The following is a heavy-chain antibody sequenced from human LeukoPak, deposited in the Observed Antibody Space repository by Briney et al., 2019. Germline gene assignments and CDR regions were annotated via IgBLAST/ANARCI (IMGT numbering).Heavy chain of an antibody. Sequence: SQTLSLTCAISGDSVSSNSVTWNWIRQSPSRGLEWLGRTYYRSTWYNDYAVSVRGRITVNPDTSKNQFSLKLSSVTAADTAVYFCASQYGSGHYHFDYWGQGTLVFVSP. D-gene: IGHD3-10*01. CDR2: TYYRSTWYN. J-gene: IGHJ4*02. CDR1: GDSVSSNSVT. V-gene: IGHV6-1*01. CDR3: ASQYGSGHYHFDY.